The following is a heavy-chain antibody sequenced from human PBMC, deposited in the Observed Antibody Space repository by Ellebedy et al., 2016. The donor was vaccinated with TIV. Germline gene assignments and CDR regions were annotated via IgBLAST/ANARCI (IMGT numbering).Heavy chain of an antibody. CDR2: LDYSGST. D-gene: IGHD6-19*01. Sequence: SETLSLTCTVSGGSIIRNVYYWAWIRQPPGKGLEWIGSLDYSGSTDYNPSLKSRVTILRDTSKNHFSLKLNSVTAADTAVYYCARERWGGGWYRTFDIWGQGTMVTVSS. CDR3: ARERWGGGWYRTFDI. V-gene: IGHV4-39*07. CDR1: GGSIIRNVYY. J-gene: IGHJ3*02.